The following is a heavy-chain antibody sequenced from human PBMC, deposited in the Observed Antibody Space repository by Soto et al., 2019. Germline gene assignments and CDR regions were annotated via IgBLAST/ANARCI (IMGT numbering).Heavy chain of an antibody. CDR1: GFTFRSYS. J-gene: IGHJ3*02. CDR2: ISSSSSTI. D-gene: IGHD3-10*01. V-gene: IGHV3-48*02. CDR3: ARGWEPDMVRGVMRDDAFDI. Sequence: GGSLRLSCAASGFTFRSYSMNWVRQAPGKGLEWVSYISSSSSTIYYADSVKGRFTISRDNAKNSLYLQMNSLRDEDTAVYYCARGWEPDMVRGVMRDDAFDIWGQGTMVTVSS.